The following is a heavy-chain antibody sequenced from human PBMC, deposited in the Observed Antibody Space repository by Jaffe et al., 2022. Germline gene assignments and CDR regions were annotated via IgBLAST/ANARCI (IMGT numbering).Heavy chain of an antibody. CDR2: ISWNSGSI. CDR1: GFTFDDYA. Sequence: EVQLVESGGGLVQPGRSLRLSCAASGFTFDDYAMHWVRQAPGKGLEWVSGISWNSGSIGYADSVKGRFTISRDNAKNSLYLQMNSLRAEDTALYYCAKDIRYGGSPDDAFDIWGQGTMVTVSS. J-gene: IGHJ3*02. D-gene: IGHD1-1*01. CDR3: AKDIRYGGSPDDAFDI. V-gene: IGHV3-9*01.